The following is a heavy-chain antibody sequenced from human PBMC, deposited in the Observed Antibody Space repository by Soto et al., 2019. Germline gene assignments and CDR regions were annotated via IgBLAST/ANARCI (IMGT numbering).Heavy chain of an antibody. CDR3: ARVDYGDYGWYFDL. J-gene: IGHJ2*01. D-gene: IGHD4-17*01. CDR2: IYSGGST. CDR1: GLTVTNKY. Sequence: EVQLVESGGGLIQPGGSLRLSCAASGLTVTNKYMTWVRQAPGKGLEWVSVIYSGGSTSYADSVKGRFTISRDNSKNILYLQMNSLRAEDTAVYYCARVDYGDYGWYFDLWGRGTLVTVSS. V-gene: IGHV3-53*01.